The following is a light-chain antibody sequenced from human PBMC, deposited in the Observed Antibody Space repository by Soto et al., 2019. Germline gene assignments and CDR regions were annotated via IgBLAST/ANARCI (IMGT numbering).Light chain of an antibody. V-gene: IGKV3-20*01. Sequence: ENFLTQSPCTLSLSPGEGATLSCRASRGVSANYLAWYQQKPGQAPTLLIYGASIRAAGIPDRFSGSGSGTDFTLTIRRLEPEDFAVYYCQQYGSSPRTFGQGTKVEIK. CDR3: QQYGSSPRT. CDR2: GAS. CDR1: RGVSANY. J-gene: IGKJ1*01.